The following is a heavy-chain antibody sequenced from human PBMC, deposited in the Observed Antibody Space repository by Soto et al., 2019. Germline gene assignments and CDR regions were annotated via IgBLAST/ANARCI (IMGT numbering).Heavy chain of an antibody. Sequence: QVQLQESGPGLVKPSETLSLTCTVSGGSVSSGSYYWSWIRQPPGKGLEWIGEINHSGSTNYNPSLKSRVTISIDTSKNQFSLKLSSVTAADTAVYYCAWTRKDSSGWYEDYWGQGTLVTVSS. V-gene: IGHV4-61*01. CDR2: INHSGST. D-gene: IGHD6-19*01. CDR3: AWTRKDSSGWYEDY. J-gene: IGHJ4*02. CDR1: GGSVSSGSYY.